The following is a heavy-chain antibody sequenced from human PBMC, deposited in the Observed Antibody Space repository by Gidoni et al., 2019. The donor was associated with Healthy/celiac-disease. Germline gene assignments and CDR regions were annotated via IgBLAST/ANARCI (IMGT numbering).Heavy chain of an antibody. V-gene: IGHV4-39*01. CDR2: IYYSGST. D-gene: IGHD5-12*01. J-gene: IGHJ4*02. CDR3: ARLPVEGGYNNDY. CDR1: GGSISSSSYY. Sequence: QLQLQESGPGLVKPSETLSLTCTVSGGSISSSSYYWGWIRQPPGKGLEWIGSIYYSGSTYYNPSLKSRVTISVDTSKNQFSLKLSSVTAADTAVYYCARLPVEGGYNNDYWGQGTLVTVSS.